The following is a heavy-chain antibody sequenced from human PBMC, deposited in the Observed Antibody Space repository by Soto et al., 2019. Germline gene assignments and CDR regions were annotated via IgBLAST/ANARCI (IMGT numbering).Heavy chain of an antibody. V-gene: IGHV1-69*06. CDR1: GGTFSSYA. D-gene: IGHD3-9*01. Sequence: GASVKVSCKASGGTFSSYAISWVRQDPGQGLEWMGGIIPIFGTANYAQKFQGRVTITADKSTSTAYMELSSLRSEDTAVYYCARDRRGYFDWFPDYWGPGTSVTVSS. J-gene: IGHJ4*02. CDR3: ARDRRGYFDWFPDY. CDR2: IIPIFGTA.